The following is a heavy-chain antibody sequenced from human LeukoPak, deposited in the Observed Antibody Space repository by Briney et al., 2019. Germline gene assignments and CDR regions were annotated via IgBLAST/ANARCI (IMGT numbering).Heavy chain of an antibody. CDR2: IYYSGST. CDR1: GGSISSYY. CDR3: ARRVGAKFSNWFDP. Sequence: SETLSLTCSVSGGSISSYYWSWIRQPPGKGLEWIGYIYYSGSTNYNPSLKSRVTISVDTSKNQFSLKLSSVTAADTAVYYCARRVGAKFSNWFDPWSQGTLVTVSS. V-gene: IGHV4-59*08. D-gene: IGHD1-26*01. J-gene: IGHJ5*02.